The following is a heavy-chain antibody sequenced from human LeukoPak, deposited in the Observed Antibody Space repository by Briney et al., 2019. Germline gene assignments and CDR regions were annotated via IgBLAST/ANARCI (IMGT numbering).Heavy chain of an antibody. CDR3: ARETEYQLSYYYYGMDV. CDR2: IIPNFGTA. Sequence: SVKVSCKASGGTFSSYAISWVRQAPGQGLEWMGAIIPNFGTANYAQKFQGRITITADESTSTAYMELSSLRSEDTAVYYCARETEYQLSYYYYGMDVWGQGTTVTVSS. D-gene: IGHD2-2*01. CDR1: GGTFSSYA. V-gene: IGHV1-69*13. J-gene: IGHJ6*02.